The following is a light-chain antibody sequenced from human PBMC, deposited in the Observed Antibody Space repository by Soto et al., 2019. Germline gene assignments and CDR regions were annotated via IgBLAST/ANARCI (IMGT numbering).Light chain of an antibody. CDR3: SSYAGSSWV. Sequence: QSALTQPASVSGSPGQSITISCSGTTSDVGIYNLVSWYQQHPGKAPKLVIYEVDKRPSGVSNRFAGSRSGNTASLTISGLESEDADDYYCSSYAGSSWVFGGGTKLTVL. V-gene: IGLV2-23*02. CDR2: EVD. J-gene: IGLJ3*02. CDR1: TSDVGIYNL.